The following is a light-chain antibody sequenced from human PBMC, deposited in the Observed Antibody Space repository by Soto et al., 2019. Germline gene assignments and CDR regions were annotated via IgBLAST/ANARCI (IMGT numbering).Light chain of an antibody. CDR3: QQYHNWPPQYT. CDR2: GAS. V-gene: IGKV3-15*01. Sequence: EIVMTQSPASLSLSPGDGATLSCRASQSVASSVAWYQQKHVHGPRPLIHGASTRGVGVPARFSGSGTGTDFTLTISSLQSEDFEVYYCQQYHNWPPQYTFGQGTKLQIK. J-gene: IGKJ2*01. CDR1: QSVASS.